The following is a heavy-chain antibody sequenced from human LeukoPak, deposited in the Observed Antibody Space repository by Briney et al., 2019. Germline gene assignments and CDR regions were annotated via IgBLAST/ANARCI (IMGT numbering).Heavy chain of an antibody. V-gene: IGHV3-21*01. CDR3: ARDPRPGAAAGK. CDR1: GFTFSSYS. Sequence: GGSLRLSCAASGFTFSSYSMNWVRQAPGKGLEWVSSISSSSSYIYYADSVKGRFTITRDNAKNSLYLQMNSLRAEDTAVYYCARDPRPGAAAGKWGQGTLVTVSS. CDR2: ISSSSSYI. J-gene: IGHJ4*02. D-gene: IGHD6-13*01.